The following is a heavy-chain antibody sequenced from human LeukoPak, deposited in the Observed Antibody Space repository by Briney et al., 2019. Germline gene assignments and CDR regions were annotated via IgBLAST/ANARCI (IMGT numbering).Heavy chain of an antibody. D-gene: IGHD4-23*01. CDR3: ARGSTVVTYFDL. CDR1: GGSISSYY. Sequence: SETLSLTCTVSGGSISSYYWNWIRQPAGEGLEWIGRIYTSGSTNYNPSLKSRVTMSVDTSKNQFSLKLSSVTAADTAVYYCARGSTVVTYFDLWGRGTLVTVSS. J-gene: IGHJ2*01. V-gene: IGHV4-4*07. CDR2: IYTSGST.